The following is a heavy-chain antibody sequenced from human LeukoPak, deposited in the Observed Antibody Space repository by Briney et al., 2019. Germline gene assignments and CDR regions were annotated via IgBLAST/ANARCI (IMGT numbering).Heavy chain of an antibody. CDR3: AKEGYSYMDV. CDR1: GFTFDDYA. CDR2: ISWDGGST. D-gene: IGHD2-15*01. J-gene: IGHJ6*03. V-gene: IGHV3-43D*03. Sequence: GGSPRLSCAASGFTFDDYAMHWVRQAPGKGLEWVSLISWDGGSTYYADSVKGRFTISRDNSKNSLYLQMNSLRAEDTALYYCAKEGYSYMDVWGKGTTVTVSS.